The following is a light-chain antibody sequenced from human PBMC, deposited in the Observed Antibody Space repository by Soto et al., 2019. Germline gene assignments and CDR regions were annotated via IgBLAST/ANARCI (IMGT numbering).Light chain of an antibody. V-gene: IGKV1D-12*01. CDR1: QGISSW. Sequence: DIQMTQSPSSVSASVGDRVTITCRASQGISSWIAWYQQKPGKAPKLLIYAASSWQSGVPSRFSGSGSGTDFTLTISSLQPEDFATYYCQQANSFPLFTFGPGTKVDIK. CDR3: QQANSFPLFT. CDR2: AAS. J-gene: IGKJ3*01.